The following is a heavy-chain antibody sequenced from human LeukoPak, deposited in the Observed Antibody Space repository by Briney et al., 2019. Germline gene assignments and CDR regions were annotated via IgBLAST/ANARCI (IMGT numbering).Heavy chain of an antibody. Sequence: GASVTVSFKASGYTFTSYDINWVRQAPGQGLEWMGWMNPNSGNTGYAQKFQGRVTITRNTSISTAYMELSSLRSEDTAVYYCARGFFGSGWYGYYYMDVWGKGTTVTVSS. J-gene: IGHJ6*03. V-gene: IGHV1-8*03. CDR1: GYTFTSYD. CDR2: MNPNSGNT. D-gene: IGHD6-19*01. CDR3: ARGFFGSGWYGYYYMDV.